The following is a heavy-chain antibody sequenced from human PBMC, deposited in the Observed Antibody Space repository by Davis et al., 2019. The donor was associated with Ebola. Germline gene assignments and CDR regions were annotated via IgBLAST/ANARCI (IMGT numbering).Heavy chain of an antibody. D-gene: IGHD5-12*01. CDR3: ARPTVAKNYYGMDV. Sequence: SAKVSCKASGGTFSSYAISWVRQAPGQGLEWMGGIIPIFGTANYAQKFQGRVTITADESTSTAYMELSRLRSEDTAVYYCARPTVAKNYYGMDVWGQGTTVTVSS. CDR1: GGTFSSYA. CDR2: IIPIFGTA. J-gene: IGHJ6*02. V-gene: IGHV1-69*13.